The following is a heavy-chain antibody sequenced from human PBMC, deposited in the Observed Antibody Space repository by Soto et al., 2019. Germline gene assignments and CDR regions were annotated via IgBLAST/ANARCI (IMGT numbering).Heavy chain of an antibody. CDR2: MNPNSGNT. CDR1: GYTFTSYD. V-gene: IGHV1-8*01. D-gene: IGHD6-13*01. CDR3: ARESAAAGFDY. J-gene: IGHJ4*02. Sequence: QVQLVQSGAEVKKPGASVKVSCKASGYTFTSYDINWVRQATGQGLEWMGWMNPNSGNTGYAQKFQGRVTMTRNTSISTTYRELSSLRSEDSDWEYCARESAAAGFDYWGQGTLVTVSS.